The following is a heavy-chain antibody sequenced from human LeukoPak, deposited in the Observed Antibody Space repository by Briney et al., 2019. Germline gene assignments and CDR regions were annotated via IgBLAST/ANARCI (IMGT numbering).Heavy chain of an antibody. Sequence: GGSLRLSCAASGFTSSSYAMSWVRQAPGKGLELVSAISGSGGSTYYADSVKGRFTISRDNSKNTLYLQMNSLRAEDTAVYYCAKGSRTLLYSALRGWFDPWGQGTLATVSS. CDR1: GFTSSSYA. CDR3: AKGSRTLLYSALRGWFDP. V-gene: IGHV3-23*01. J-gene: IGHJ5*02. D-gene: IGHD4-11*01. CDR2: ISGSGGST.